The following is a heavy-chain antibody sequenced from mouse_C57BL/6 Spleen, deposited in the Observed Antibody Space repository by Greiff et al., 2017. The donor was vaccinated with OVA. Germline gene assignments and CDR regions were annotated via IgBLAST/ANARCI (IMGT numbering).Heavy chain of an antibody. CDR1: GYTFTSYW. Sequence: QVHVKQPGTELVKPGASVKLSCKASGYTFTSYWMHWVKQRPGQGLEWIGNINPSNGGTNYNEKFKSKATLTVDKSSSTAYMQLSSLTSEDSAVYYCARSAQATDYAMDYWGQGTSVTVSS. D-gene: IGHD3-2*02. CDR2: INPSNGGT. CDR3: ARSAQATDYAMDY. J-gene: IGHJ4*01. V-gene: IGHV1-53*01.